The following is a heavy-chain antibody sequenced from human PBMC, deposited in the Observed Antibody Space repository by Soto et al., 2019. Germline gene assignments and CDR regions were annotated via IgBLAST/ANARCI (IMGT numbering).Heavy chain of an antibody. Sequence: SETLSLTCTVSGGSISSGDYYWSWIRQPPGKGLEWIGHIYYSGSTYYNPSLKSRVTISVDTSKNQFSLKLSSVTAADTAVYYCDRVWGGAFDFSGQRTMDPVSS. CDR2: IYYSGST. J-gene: IGHJ3*01. D-gene: IGHD3-10*01. CDR3: DRVWGGAFDF. CDR1: GGSISSGDYY. V-gene: IGHV4-30-4*02.